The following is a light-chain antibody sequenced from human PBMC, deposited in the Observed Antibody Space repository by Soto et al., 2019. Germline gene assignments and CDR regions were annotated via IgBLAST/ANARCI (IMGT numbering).Light chain of an antibody. CDR1: QGISSS. J-gene: IGKJ5*01. CDR3: QQFNSYSIT. V-gene: IGKV1-13*02. Sequence: AIQLTQSPSSLSASVGDRVTITCRASQGISSSLAWYQQQPGKPPKLLIYAASCLASGVPSRFSGSGSGTDFTLTIRSLQPEDFATYYCQQFNSYSITFGQGTRLEIK. CDR2: AAS.